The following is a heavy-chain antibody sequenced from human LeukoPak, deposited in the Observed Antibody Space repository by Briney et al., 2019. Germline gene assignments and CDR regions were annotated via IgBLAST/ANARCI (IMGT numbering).Heavy chain of an antibody. D-gene: IGHD6-13*01. CDR2: IYYSGST. J-gene: IGHJ4*02. Sequence: SETLSLTCTVSGGSINSHFWSWIRQPPGKGLEWIGYIYYSGSTNYNPSLKSRVTISVDTSKNQFSLKLSSVTAADTAVYYCARSKQQLVKPFDYWGQGTLVTVSS. V-gene: IGHV4-59*11. CDR3: ARSKQQLVKPFDY. CDR1: GGSINSHF.